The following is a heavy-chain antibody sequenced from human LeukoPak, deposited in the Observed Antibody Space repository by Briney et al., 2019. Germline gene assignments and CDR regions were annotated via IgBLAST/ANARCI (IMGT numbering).Heavy chain of an antibody. J-gene: IGHJ6*03. CDR2: IGGSGGST. CDR3: ARDPYSGSYSDYYYYYMDV. D-gene: IGHD1-26*01. V-gene: IGHV3-23*01. CDR1: GFTFSSYA. Sequence: GGSLRLSCAASGFTFSSYAMSWVRQAPGKGLEWVSAIGGSGGSTYYADSVKGRFTISRDNSKNTLYLQMNSLRAEDTAVYYCARDPYSGSYSDYYYYYMDVWGKGTTVTVSS.